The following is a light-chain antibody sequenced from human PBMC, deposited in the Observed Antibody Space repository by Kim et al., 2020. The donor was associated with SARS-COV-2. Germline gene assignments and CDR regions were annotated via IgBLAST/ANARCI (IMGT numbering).Light chain of an antibody. CDR3: QQYGSSPLT. J-gene: IGKJ4*01. CDR1: QSVSSNY. CDR2: DTS. Sequence: LSPGKRATLSCRASQSVSSNYLAWYQQKPGQPPRLLIYDTSTRATGIPDRFSGSGSGTDYTLTISRLEPEDFVVYYCQQYGSSPLTFGGGTKVEI. V-gene: IGKV3-20*01.